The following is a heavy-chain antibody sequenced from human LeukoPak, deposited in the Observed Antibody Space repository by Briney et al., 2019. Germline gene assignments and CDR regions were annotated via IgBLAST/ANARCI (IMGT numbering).Heavy chain of an antibody. Sequence: ASVKVSCKAFGYTFANNWMHWVRQAPGQGPEWMGLISPTGGSTAYAQKFQGRVTLTRDMSTSTDYLELSSLRSEDTAVYYCARDNSVRDEAWWFYPWGQGTLVTVSS. CDR1: GYTFANNW. J-gene: IGHJ5*02. CDR3: ARDNSVRDEAWWFYP. CDR2: ISPTGGST. D-gene: IGHD5-24*01. V-gene: IGHV1-46*01.